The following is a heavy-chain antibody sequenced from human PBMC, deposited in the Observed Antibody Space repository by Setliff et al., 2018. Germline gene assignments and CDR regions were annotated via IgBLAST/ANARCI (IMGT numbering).Heavy chain of an antibody. J-gene: IGHJ4*02. D-gene: IGHD6-6*01. CDR3: AKHDGRSSFDY. CDR2: IHYSGST. V-gene: IGHV4-39*01. Sequence: PSETLSLTCTVSGGSISSGTYYWGWIRQPPGKGLEWIGSIHYSGSTYYNPSLKSRVTVSVDTSKNQFSLKLSSVTAADTAVYYCAKHDGRSSFDYWGQGTLVTVPQ. CDR1: GGSISSGTYY.